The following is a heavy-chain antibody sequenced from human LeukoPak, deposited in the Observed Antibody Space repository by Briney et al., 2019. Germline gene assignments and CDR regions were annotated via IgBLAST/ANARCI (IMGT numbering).Heavy chain of an antibody. D-gene: IGHD2-8*01. CDR2: IYPGGGST. CDR3: ARDNDFDY. CDR1: GYTFTGYY. V-gene: IGHV1-46*01. Sequence: VASVKVSCKASGYTFTGYYIHWVRQAPGQGLEWMGIIYPGGGSTSYAQKFQGRVTMTRDMSTSTVYMELSSLRSEDTAVYYCARDNDFDYWGQGTLVTVSS. J-gene: IGHJ4*02.